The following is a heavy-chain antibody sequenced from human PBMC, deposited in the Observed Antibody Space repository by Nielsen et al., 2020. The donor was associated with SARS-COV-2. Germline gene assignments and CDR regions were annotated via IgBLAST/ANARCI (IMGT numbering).Heavy chain of an antibody. CDR3: ARGSLADYYDSSGYHGGY. CDR2: ISSSSSTI. D-gene: IGHD3-22*01. Sequence: WIRQPPGKGLEWVSYISSSSSTIYYADSVKGRFTISRDNAKNSLYLQMNSLRAEDTAVYYCARGSLADYYDSSGYHGGYWGQGALVTVSS. V-gene: IGHV3-48*04. J-gene: IGHJ4*02.